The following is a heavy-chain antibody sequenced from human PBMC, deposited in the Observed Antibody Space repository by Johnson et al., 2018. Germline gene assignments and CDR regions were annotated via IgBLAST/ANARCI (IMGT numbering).Heavy chain of an antibody. D-gene: IGHD3-10*01. Sequence: QVQLQESGPGLVKPSGTLSLTCSVSGVSVSSLNWWNWVRQPPGKGLEWIGEVFHSGSDKYNPSLKSRVAFSIDKSKNQFSLSLISVTAADTAVDYCARARAGYYYGSGATFDIWGQGTMVSVSS. CDR2: VFHSGSD. CDR1: GVSVSSLNW. J-gene: IGHJ3*02. V-gene: IGHV4-4*02. CDR3: ARARAGYYYGSGATFDI.